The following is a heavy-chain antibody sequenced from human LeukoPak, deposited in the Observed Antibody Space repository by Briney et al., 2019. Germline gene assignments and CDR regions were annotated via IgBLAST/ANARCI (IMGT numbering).Heavy chain of an antibody. J-gene: IGHJ4*02. Sequence: GASVKVSCKASGYSFTRYGISWVRQAPGQGLEWMGGIIPIFGTANYAQKFQGRVTITADESTSTAYMELSSLRSEDTAVYYCASSGGLQGNFDYWGQGTLVTVSS. V-gene: IGHV1-69*13. D-gene: IGHD5-24*01. CDR1: GYSFTRYG. CDR2: IIPIFGTA. CDR3: ASSGGLQGNFDY.